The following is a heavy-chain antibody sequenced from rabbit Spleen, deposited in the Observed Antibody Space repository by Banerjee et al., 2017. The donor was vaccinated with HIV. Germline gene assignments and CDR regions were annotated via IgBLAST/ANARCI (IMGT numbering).Heavy chain of an antibody. CDR2: IYAGSTGTI. V-gene: IGHV1S40*01. J-gene: IGHJ4*01. Sequence: QSLEESGGDLVKPGASLTLTCTASGFSFSAVHWISWVRQAPGKGLEWIGTIYAGSTGTIDFASWAKGRFPISKTSSTTVTLQMPSLTAADTATYFCASHESGDDYAFNFWGQGTLVTVS. CDR1: GFSFSAVHW. D-gene: IGHD6-1*01. CDR3: ASHESGDDYAFNF.